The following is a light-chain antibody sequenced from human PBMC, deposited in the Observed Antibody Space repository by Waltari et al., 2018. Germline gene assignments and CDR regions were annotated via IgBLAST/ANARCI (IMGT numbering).Light chain of an antibody. J-gene: IGLJ3*02. CDR1: SSDIGSYNH. Sequence: QSALTPPASVSGSPGQSIPLSCTGTSSDIGSYNHFPWYQQHPGKAPKLLISAVAKRPSGVSSRFSGSKSGNTASLTISGLQSDDEAHYYCCSYARFYIWVFGEGTKLTVL. V-gene: IGLV2-23*02. CDR2: AVA. CDR3: CSYARFYIWV.